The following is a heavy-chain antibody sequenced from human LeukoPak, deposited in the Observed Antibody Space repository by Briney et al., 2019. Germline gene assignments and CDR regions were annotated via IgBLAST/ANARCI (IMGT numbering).Heavy chain of an antibody. CDR3: ARADTSALTWIPYYFDY. CDR1: GFTFSDYY. J-gene: IGHJ4*02. D-gene: IGHD5-18*01. CDR2: ISSSGSTI. Sequence: PGGSLRLSCAASGFTFSDYYMSWIRQAPGKGLEWVSYISSSGSTIYYADSVKGRFTISRDNAKNSPYLQMNSLRAEDTAVYYCARADTSALTWIPYYFDYWGQGTLVTVSS. V-gene: IGHV3-11*04.